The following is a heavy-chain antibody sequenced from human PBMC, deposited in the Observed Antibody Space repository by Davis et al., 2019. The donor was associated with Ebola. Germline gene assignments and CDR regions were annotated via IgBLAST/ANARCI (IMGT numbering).Heavy chain of an antibody. CDR3: AKGGFDWFPY. Sequence: GESLKISCAAPGFTFSSYAMSWVRQAPGKGLEWVSAISGSGGSTYYADSVKGRFTISRDNSKNTLYLQMNSLRAEDTAVYYCAKGGFDWFPYWGQGTLVTVSS. CDR1: GFTFSSYA. CDR2: ISGSGGST. D-gene: IGHD3-9*01. J-gene: IGHJ4*02. V-gene: IGHV3-23*01.